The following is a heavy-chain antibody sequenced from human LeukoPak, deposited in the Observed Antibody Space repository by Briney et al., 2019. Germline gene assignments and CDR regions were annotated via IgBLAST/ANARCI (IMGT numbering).Heavy chain of an antibody. CDR1: GFTFDDYG. V-gene: IGHV3-20*04. CDR2: INWNGGST. CDR3: ARDRGVDTAMVNWFDP. D-gene: IGHD5-18*01. J-gene: IGHJ5*02. Sequence: GGSLRHSCAASGFTFDDYGMSWVRHAPGKGLEWVSGINWNGGSTGYADSVKGRFTISRDNAKNSLYLQMNSLRAEDTALYYCARDRGVDTAMVNWFDPWGQGTLVTVSS.